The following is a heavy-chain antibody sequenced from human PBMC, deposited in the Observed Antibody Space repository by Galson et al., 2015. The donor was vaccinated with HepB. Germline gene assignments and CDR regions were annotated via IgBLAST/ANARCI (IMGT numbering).Heavy chain of an antibody. D-gene: IGHD1-1*01. CDR1: AYNFANSW. Sequence: SGAEVKKPGESLKISCKGSAYNFANSWIGWVRQMPGKGLEWMGIIFPDDSDTRYSPSFRGQVTISADKSINTAYLQWSRLTASDTPIYYCASSLATTLYFDYWGQGTLVTVSS. J-gene: IGHJ4*02. CDR2: IFPDDSDT. CDR3: ASSLATTLYFDY. V-gene: IGHV5-51*01.